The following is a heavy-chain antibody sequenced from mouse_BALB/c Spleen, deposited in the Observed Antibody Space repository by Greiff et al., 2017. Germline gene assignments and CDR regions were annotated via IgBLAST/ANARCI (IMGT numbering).Heavy chain of an antibody. CDR1: GFSLTSYG. J-gene: IGHJ3*01. V-gene: IGHV2-9*02. D-gene: IGHD3-1*01. CDR2: IWAGGST. CDR3: ARVSSGYVPFFAY. Sequence: VQRVESGPGLVAPSQSLSITCTVSGFSLTSYGVHWVRQPPGKGLEWLGVIWAGGSTNYNSALMSRLSISKDNSKSQVFLKMNSLQTDDTAMYYCARVSSGYVPFFAYWGQGTLVTVSA.